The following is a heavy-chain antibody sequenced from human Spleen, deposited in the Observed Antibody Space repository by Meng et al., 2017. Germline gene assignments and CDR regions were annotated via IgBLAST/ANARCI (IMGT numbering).Heavy chain of an antibody. CDR2: ISWDGGRT. V-gene: IGHV3-43D*03. Sequence: GESLKISCAASGFTFDDSAMHWVRQAPGKGLEWVSLISWDGGRTYYADSVKGRFTISRDNSKDSLFLQMNSLRAEDTALYYCAKALGRTTAVTPYYYDYGMDVWGQGTTVTVSS. D-gene: IGHD4-23*01. CDR3: AKALGRTTAVTPYYYDYGMDV. CDR1: GFTFDDSA. J-gene: IGHJ6*02.